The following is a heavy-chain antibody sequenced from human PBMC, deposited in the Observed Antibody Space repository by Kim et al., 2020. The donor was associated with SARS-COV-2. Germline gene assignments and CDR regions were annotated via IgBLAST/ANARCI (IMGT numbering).Heavy chain of an antibody. D-gene: IGHD3-9*01. J-gene: IGHJ4*02. CDR1: GYTFTSYA. CDR2: INAGNGNT. CDR3: ASTDWLFNPSY. Sequence: ASVKVSCKASGYTFTSYAMHWVRQAPGQRLEWMGWINAGNGNTKYSQKFQGRVTITRDTSASTAYMELSSLRSEDTAVYYCASTDWLFNPSYWGQGTLVTVSS. V-gene: IGHV1-3*01.